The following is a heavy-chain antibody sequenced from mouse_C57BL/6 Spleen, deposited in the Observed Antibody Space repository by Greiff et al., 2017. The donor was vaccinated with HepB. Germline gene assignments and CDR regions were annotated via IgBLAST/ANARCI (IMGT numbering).Heavy chain of an antibody. CDR3: ARSGYYGSSWYFDV. Sequence: QVQLQQSGTELVKPGASVKLSCKASGYTFTSYWMHWVKQRPGQGLEWIGNINPSNGGTNYNEKFKSKATLTVDKSSSTAYMQLSSLTSEDSAVYYCARSGYYGSSWYFDVWGTGTTVTVSS. J-gene: IGHJ1*03. CDR2: INPSNGGT. CDR1: GYTFTSYW. D-gene: IGHD1-1*01. V-gene: IGHV1-53*01.